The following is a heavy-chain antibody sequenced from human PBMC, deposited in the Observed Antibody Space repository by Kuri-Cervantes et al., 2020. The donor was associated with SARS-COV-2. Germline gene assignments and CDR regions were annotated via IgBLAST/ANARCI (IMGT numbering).Heavy chain of an antibody. CDR2: INRNGGST. Sequence: GGSLRLSCAASGFTFDDYGMSWVRQAPGKGLEWVSGINRNGGSTGYADSVKGRFTISRDNAKNSLYLQMNSLRAEDTAVYYCARANVVVPAAMGFDPWGQGTLVTVSS. D-gene: IGHD2-2*01. CDR3: ARANVVVPAAMGFDP. CDR1: GFTFDDYG. J-gene: IGHJ5*02. V-gene: IGHV3-20*04.